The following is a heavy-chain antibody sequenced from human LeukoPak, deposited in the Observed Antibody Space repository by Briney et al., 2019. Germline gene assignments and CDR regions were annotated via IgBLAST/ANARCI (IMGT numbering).Heavy chain of an antibody. Sequence: GGSLRLSCAASGFTFSSYSMNWVRQAPGKGLEWVSAISSSSTYIYYADSVKGRFTISRDNAKSSLFLQLDSLRAEDTAVYYCARLDSSGYYFPGVSDYWGQGTLVTVSS. J-gene: IGHJ4*02. CDR2: ISSSSTYI. CDR3: ARLDSSGYYFPGVSDY. V-gene: IGHV3-21*01. D-gene: IGHD3-22*01. CDR1: GFTFSSYS.